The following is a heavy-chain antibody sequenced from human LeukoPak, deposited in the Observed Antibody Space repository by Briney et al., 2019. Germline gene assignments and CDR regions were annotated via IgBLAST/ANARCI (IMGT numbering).Heavy chain of an antibody. V-gene: IGHV4-59*01. CDR2: IYYSGST. J-gene: IGHJ4*02. Sequence: PSETLSLTCTVSGGSISNYYWSWIRQPTGKGLQWIGYIYYSGSTNYNPSLKSRVTISVDTSKNRFSLKLSSVTAADTAVYYCARTSVDYYDSSVRIHDYWGQGTLVTVST. CDR3: ARTSVDYYDSSVRIHDY. CDR1: GGSISNYY. D-gene: IGHD3-22*01.